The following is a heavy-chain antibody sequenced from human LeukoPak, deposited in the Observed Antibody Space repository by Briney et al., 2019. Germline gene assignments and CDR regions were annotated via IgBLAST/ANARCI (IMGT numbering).Heavy chain of an antibody. J-gene: IGHJ4*02. CDR2: ISSSSRTI. Sequence: PGGSLRLSCAASGFTFSSYSFNWVRQAPGKGLEWLSYISSSSRTISYADSLKGRFTVSRDNAKNSLDLQMNSLRVEDTAVYYCARVGTSGWTSDYWGQGTLVTVSS. D-gene: IGHD6-19*01. CDR3: ARVGTSGWTSDY. V-gene: IGHV3-48*04. CDR1: GFTFSSYS.